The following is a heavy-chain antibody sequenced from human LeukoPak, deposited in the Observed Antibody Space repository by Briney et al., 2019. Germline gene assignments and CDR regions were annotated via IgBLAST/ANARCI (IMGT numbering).Heavy chain of an antibody. Sequence: SETLSLTCTVSGGSISNYYWSWIRQPPGKGLEWIGYIYYSGSTNYNPSLKSRVTISVDTSKNQFSLKLSSVTAADTAMYYCARGSRDGYNLQFDYWGQGTLVTVSS. J-gene: IGHJ4*02. CDR2: IYYSGST. CDR3: ARGSRDGYNLQFDY. V-gene: IGHV4-59*01. CDR1: GGSISNYY. D-gene: IGHD5-24*01.